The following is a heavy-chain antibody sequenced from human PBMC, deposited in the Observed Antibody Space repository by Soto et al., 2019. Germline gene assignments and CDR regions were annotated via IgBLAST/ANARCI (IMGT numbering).Heavy chain of an antibody. Sequence: QLQLQESGPGLVKPSETLSLTCTVSGGSISSSSYYWGWIRQPPGKGLEWIGSIYYSGSTYYNPSLNSRVTISVDTSKNQFSLQLSSVPAADTAVYYCARPSGSYLYYFDYWGQGTLVTVSS. J-gene: IGHJ4*02. V-gene: IGHV4-39*01. D-gene: IGHD1-26*01. CDR2: IYYSGST. CDR1: GGSISSSSYY. CDR3: ARPSGSYLYYFDY.